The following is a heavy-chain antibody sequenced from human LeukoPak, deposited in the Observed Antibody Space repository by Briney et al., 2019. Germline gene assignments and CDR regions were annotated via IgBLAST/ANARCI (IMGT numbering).Heavy chain of an antibody. Sequence: ASVKVSCKASGYTFSSYGLSWVRQAPGQGLEWMGWINPNSGGTNYAQKFQGRVAMTRDTSISTAYMELSRLRSDDTAVYYCARSGHEDIVVVPADPAPVVDAFDIWGQGTMVTVSS. CDR2: INPNSGGT. CDR1: GYTFSSYG. V-gene: IGHV1-2*02. D-gene: IGHD2-2*01. CDR3: ARSGHEDIVVVPADPAPVVDAFDI. J-gene: IGHJ3*02.